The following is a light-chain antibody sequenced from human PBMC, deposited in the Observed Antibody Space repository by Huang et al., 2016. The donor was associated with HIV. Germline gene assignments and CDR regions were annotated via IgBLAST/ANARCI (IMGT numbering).Light chain of an antibody. V-gene: IGKV3-15*01. CDR3: QQYNNWPRT. CDR1: QYVSSN. CDR2: GAS. J-gene: IGKJ2*01. Sequence: ERVMTQSPATLSVSLGETATLSCRASQYVSSNLAWYQQKPGQAPRLLIYGASTRVTAIPARFSGSGSGIEFTLTISTLQSEDSAVYYCQQYNNWPRTFGQGTKLEIK.